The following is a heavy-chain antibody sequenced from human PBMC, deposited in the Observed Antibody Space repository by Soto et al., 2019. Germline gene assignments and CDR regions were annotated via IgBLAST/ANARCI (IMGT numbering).Heavy chain of an antibody. D-gene: IGHD6-6*01. Sequence: QVQLVESGGGVVQPGRSLRLSCAASGFTFSSYGMHWVRQAPGKGLERVAVIWYDGSNKYYADSVKGRFTISRDNSKNTLYLQMNSLRAEDTAVYYCARDDGGSSPLWYWGQGTLVTVSS. CDR3: ARDDGGSSPLWY. V-gene: IGHV3-33*01. CDR2: IWYDGSNK. J-gene: IGHJ4*02. CDR1: GFTFSSYG.